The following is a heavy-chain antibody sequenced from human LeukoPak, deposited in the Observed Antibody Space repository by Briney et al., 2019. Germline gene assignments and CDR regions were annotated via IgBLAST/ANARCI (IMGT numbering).Heavy chain of an antibody. J-gene: IGHJ4*02. CDR1: GYTFTNYN. V-gene: IGHV5-51*01. D-gene: IGHD3-22*01. CDR2: IYPGDSHV. Sequence: GESLKISCSGSGYTFTNYNIAWVRQTPGKGLEFMGIIYPGDSHVTYSPSFQGQVTISADKSVSTTYLQWSSLKASDTAIYYCARLDEGFYYDGGGFLYWGQGTLLAVSS. CDR3: ARLDEGFYYDGGGFLY.